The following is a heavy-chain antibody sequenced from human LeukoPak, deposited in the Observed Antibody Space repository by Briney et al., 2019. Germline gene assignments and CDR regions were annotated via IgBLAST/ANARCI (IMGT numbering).Heavy chain of an antibody. CDR1: GFSFSSYS. CDR3: VSPTADYPFLYYFDS. J-gene: IGHJ4*02. CDR2: ISSDGNSK. V-gene: IGHV3-30*09. Sequence: PGGSLRLSCAASGFSFSSYSIHWVCQAPGKGLEWVAVISSDGNSKNFALSVKGRFAISRDNSKNTLFLQMNNLRSEDTALYYCVSPTADYPFLYYFDSRGQGTLVTVSS. D-gene: IGHD5-12*01.